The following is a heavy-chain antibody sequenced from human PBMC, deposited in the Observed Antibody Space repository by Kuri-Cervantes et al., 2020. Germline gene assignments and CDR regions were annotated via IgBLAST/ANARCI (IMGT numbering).Heavy chain of an antibody. V-gene: IGHV3-11*04. CDR3: ARGLRGSGGYYDY. D-gene: IGHD3-22*01. Sequence: LSLSCAVYGGSFSGYYWSWIRQPPGKGLEWVSYISSSSSTIYYADSVKGRFTISRDNAKNSLYLHMNSPRAEDTAVYYCARGLRGSGGYYDYWGQGTLVTVSS. CDR1: GGSFSGYY. CDR2: ISSSSSTI. J-gene: IGHJ4*02.